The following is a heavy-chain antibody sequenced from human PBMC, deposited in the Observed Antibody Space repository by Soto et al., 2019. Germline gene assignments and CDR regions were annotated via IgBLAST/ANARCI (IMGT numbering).Heavy chain of an antibody. CDR1: GFMFSTYW. CDR2: IKPDGSET. CDR3: AGEAY. J-gene: IGHJ4*02. Sequence: SLRLSCRASGFMFSTYWVSWVRQAPGKGLEYVAAIKPDGSETDYVESVKGRFTISRDNAKDSLFLQMNGLRVEDTAVYYCAGEAYWGQGTLVTVSS. V-gene: IGHV3-7*01.